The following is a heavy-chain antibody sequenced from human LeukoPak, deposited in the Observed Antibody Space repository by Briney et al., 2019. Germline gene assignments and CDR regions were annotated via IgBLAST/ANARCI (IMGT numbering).Heavy chain of an antibody. CDR1: GFTFGDYA. CDR3: TRDGNPETNWSGYYIDY. J-gene: IGHJ4*02. D-gene: IGHD3-3*01. Sequence: PGGSLRLSCTASGFTFGDYAMSWVRQAPGKGLEWVGFIRSKTHGGTTEFAAPVKGRFSISRDDSKGIAYLQMNSLKTEDTAVYYCTRDGNPETNWSGYYIDYWGQGTLVTVSS. V-gene: IGHV3-49*04. CDR2: IRSKTHGGTT.